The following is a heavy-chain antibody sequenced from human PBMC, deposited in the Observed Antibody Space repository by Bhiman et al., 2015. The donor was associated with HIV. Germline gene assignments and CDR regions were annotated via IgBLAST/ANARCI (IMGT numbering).Heavy chain of an antibody. D-gene: IGHD2-2*01. J-gene: IGHJ4*02. CDR3: ATSPAILYYFDS. Sequence: QVKLMESGGGVVQSGRSLRLSCSASGFTVESYTLHWVRQAPGRGLEWLAVISNDGHSTYYADSVKGRFTISRDDSQNTLYLQMNSLKTEDTAVYYCATSPAILYYFDSWGQGSLVTVSS. CDR1: GFTVESYT. V-gene: IGHV3-30*04. CDR2: ISNDGHST.